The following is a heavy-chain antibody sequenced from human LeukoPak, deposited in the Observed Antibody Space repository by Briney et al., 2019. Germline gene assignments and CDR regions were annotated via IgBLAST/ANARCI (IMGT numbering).Heavy chain of an antibody. CDR1: GGSFSGYY. V-gene: IGHV4-34*01. Sequence: SETLSLTCAVYGGSFSGYYWSWIRQPPGKGLEWIGEINHSGSTNYNPSLKSRVTISVDTSKNQFSLKLSSVTAADTAVYYCASGETGYSSSWSDYWGQGTLVTVSS. CDR2: INHSGST. D-gene: IGHD6-13*01. J-gene: IGHJ4*02. CDR3: ASGETGYSSSWSDY.